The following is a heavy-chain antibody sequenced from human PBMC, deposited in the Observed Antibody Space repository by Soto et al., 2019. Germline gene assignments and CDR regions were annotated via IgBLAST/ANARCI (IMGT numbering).Heavy chain of an antibody. CDR2: ISAYNGNT. Sequence: GAPVKVSCKASGYTFTSYGISWVLQAPGQGLDWMGWISAYNGNTNYAQKLRGRVTMTTDTSTSTAYMELRSLGSEDPAVYYWARDADYGDYRYFQQGGQGTLVTVSS. V-gene: IGHV1-18*01. CDR1: GYTFTSYG. CDR3: ARDADYGDYRYFQQ. D-gene: IGHD4-17*01. J-gene: IGHJ1*01.